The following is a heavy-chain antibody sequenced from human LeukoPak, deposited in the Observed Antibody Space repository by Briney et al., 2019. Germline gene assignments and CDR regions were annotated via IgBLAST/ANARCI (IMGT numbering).Heavy chain of an antibody. CDR1: GGSVSSGSYY. J-gene: IGHJ4*02. Sequence: SETLSLTCTVSGGSVSSGSYYWSWIRQPPGKGLEWIGYIYYSGSTNYNPSLKSRVTISVDTSKNQFSLKLNSLTAADTAVYYCARVVRAALDFDYWGQGTLVTVSS. V-gene: IGHV4-61*01. CDR3: ARVVRAALDFDY. CDR2: IYYSGST. D-gene: IGHD6-25*01.